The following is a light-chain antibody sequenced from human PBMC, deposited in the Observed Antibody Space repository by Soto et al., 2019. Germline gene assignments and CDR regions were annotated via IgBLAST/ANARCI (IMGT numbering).Light chain of an antibody. CDR2: DDD. J-gene: IGLJ2*01. CDR1: SSDDGSYNL. Sequence: QSALTQPASVSGSPGQSITISCTGTSSDDGSYNLVSWYQQYPGKAPKLMIFDDDERPSGVSNRFSGSKSGNTAALTISGIQAEDEDDYYCYSYAGRSTSVFGGGTKLTVL. V-gene: IGLV2-23*01. CDR3: YSYAGRSTSV.